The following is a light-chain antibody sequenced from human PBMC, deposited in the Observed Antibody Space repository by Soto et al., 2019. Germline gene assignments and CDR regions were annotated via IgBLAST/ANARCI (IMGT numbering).Light chain of an antibody. J-gene: IGLJ1*01. CDR3: SSYTSSSAYV. Sequence: QSVLTRPASVSGSPGQSISISCTGTGSDVGGYNYVSWYQQHPVKAPKLMIYDVSNRPSGVSNRFSGSKSGSTASLTISGLHADDEADYYCSSYTSSSAYVFGTGTKVTVL. CDR2: DVS. CDR1: GSDVGGYNY. V-gene: IGLV2-14*01.